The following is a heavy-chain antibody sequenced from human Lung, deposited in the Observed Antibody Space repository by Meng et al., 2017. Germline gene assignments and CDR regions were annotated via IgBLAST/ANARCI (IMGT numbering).Heavy chain of an antibody. CDR3: ARGRHCSSTTCYLSDS. Sequence: QVHLVQSGPEVRNSWALVHASCQASGYSFTNYGINWVRQAPGKGLEWMGWTSTYNSNRNYAQSLQGRVTMTTDTSTTTAYMELRSLTFDDTAVYYCARGRHCSSTTCYLSDSWGQGTLVTVSS. V-gene: IGHV1-18*01. CDR2: TSTYNSNR. D-gene: IGHD2-2*01. CDR1: GYSFTNYG. J-gene: IGHJ4*02.